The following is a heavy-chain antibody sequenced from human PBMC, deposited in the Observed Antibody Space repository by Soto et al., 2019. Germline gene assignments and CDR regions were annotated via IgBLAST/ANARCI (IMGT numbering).Heavy chain of an antibody. Sequence: EVQLVESGGGLVQPGGSLRLSCAASGFSLSGYWMSWVRQAPGKGLEYVANIKQDGSQIYYGDSVKGRFTISRDNAKNSLYLQMNSRRAEDTAVYYCSRIVGSSDRGYYWGQGTLVTVSS. D-gene: IGHD6-6*01. V-gene: IGHV3-7*03. CDR1: GFSLSGYW. CDR3: SRIVGSSDRGYY. J-gene: IGHJ4*02. CDR2: IKQDGSQI.